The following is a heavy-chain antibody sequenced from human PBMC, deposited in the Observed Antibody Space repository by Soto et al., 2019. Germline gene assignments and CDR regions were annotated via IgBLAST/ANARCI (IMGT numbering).Heavy chain of an antibody. Sequence: SETLSLTCTVSGGSMIRYYWSWIRQPPGRGLEWIGFIYYAGSTKYNPSLNSRVTISVDTSKNQFSLTVTSVTAADTAVYYCARRLVATETFDYWGPGTLVTVSS. J-gene: IGHJ4*02. CDR3: ARRLVATETFDY. CDR1: GGSMIRYY. V-gene: IGHV4-59*08. D-gene: IGHD5-12*01. CDR2: IYYAGST.